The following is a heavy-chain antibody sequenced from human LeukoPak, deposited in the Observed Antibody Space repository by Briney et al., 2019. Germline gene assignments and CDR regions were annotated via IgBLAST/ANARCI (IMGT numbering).Heavy chain of an antibody. CDR3: AKAPPKYYDSSGGPFDY. J-gene: IGHJ4*02. CDR1: VFTFSSYA. V-gene: IGHV3-23*01. Sequence: GGSLRLSCAGSVFTFSSYAMSWVRQAPGKGLEWVSAISGPGTYTYYADSVEGRFTISRDTSKNTLYLQMNSLRAEDTAVYYCAKAPPKYYDSSGGPFDYWGQGALVTVSS. D-gene: IGHD3-22*01. CDR2: ISGPGTYT.